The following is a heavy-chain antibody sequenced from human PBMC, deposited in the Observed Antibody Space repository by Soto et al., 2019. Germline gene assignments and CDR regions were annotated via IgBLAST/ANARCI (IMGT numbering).Heavy chain of an antibody. D-gene: IGHD3-10*01. CDR2: ISGSGTIT. J-gene: IGHJ4*02. V-gene: IGHV3-11*01. CDR1: GFRFSDQY. Sequence: QVQLVESGGGLVEPGGSLRLSCAASGFRFSDQYMTWIRQAPGKGLEWVSKISGSGTITYYADSVKGRFTVSRDNAKNSLYLQMNDLRSEDTAVYYCASDQYYYASGFWGQGTLVTVSS. CDR3: ASDQYYYASGF.